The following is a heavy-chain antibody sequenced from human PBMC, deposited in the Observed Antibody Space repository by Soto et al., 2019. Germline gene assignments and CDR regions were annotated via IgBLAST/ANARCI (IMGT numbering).Heavy chain of an antibody. J-gene: IGHJ6*02. CDR3: AKGSYYDSSGYYLLYYGMDV. CDR1: GGTCRDYG. CDR2: ISGSGGST. V-gene: IGHV3-23*01. Sequence: WVPKRLSRTAAGGTCRDYGSSRVSKEKRKGLEWVSAISGSGGSTYYADSVKGWFTISRDNSKNTLYLQMNSLRAEDTAVYYCAKGSYYDSSGYYLLYYGMDVWGQGTTVTVSS. D-gene: IGHD3-22*01.